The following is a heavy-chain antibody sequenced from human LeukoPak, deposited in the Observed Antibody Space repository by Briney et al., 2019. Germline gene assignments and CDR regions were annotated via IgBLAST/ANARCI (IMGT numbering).Heavy chain of an antibody. CDR1: GYTFTSYY. CDR2: INPSGGTT. J-gene: IGHJ4*02. CDR3: ARAESGSYYYFDF. V-gene: IGHV1-46*01. Sequence: ASVKVSCKASGYTFTSYYMHWVRQAPGQGLEWMGVINPSGGTTGYAQKFQGRVTVTRDTSTSTVYMELRSLRFEDTAVYYCARAESGSYYYFDFWGQGTLVTASS. D-gene: IGHD1-26*01.